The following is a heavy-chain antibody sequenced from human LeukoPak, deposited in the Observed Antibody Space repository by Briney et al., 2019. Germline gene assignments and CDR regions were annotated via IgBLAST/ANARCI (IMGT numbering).Heavy chain of an antibody. D-gene: IGHD2-8*01. CDR1: GGSISSYY. V-gene: IGHV4-59*06. J-gene: IGHJ5*02. Sequence: PSETLSLTCTVSGGSISSYYWSWIRQPAGKGLEWIGFIYYSGSTYYKPSLKSRVTISMDTSKNQFSLMLSSVTAADTAVYYCARCPPPGWFVPWGQGTLVTVSS. CDR2: IYYSGST. CDR3: ARCPPPGWFVP.